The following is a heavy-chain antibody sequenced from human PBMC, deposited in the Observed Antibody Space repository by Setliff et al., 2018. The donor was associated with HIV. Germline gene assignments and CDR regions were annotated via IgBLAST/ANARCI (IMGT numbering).Heavy chain of an antibody. CDR2: VYNSGSA. V-gene: IGHV4-61*02. J-gene: IGHJ2*01. Sequence: PSETLSLTCTVSGGSITSGSDYWSWIRQPAGEGLEWIGRVYNSGSANYNPSLTSRVTMSVDTSKNQFSLNLNSLTAADTAIYYCARGAEYPNWYFDLWGRGTLVTVSS. CDR1: GGSITSGSDY. CDR3: ARGAEYPNWYFDL.